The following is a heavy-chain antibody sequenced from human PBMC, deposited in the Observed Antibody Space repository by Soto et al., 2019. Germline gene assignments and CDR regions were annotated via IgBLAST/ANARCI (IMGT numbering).Heavy chain of an antibody. CDR2: ISSSGSTI. CDR3: ERGQSGYYYYMDV. V-gene: IGHV3-11*01. CDR1: GFTFSDYY. J-gene: IGHJ6*03. D-gene: IGHD6-25*01. Sequence: GSLRLSCAASGFTFSDYYMSWIRQAPGKGLEWVSYISSSGSTIYYADSVKGRFTISRDNAKNSLYLQMNSLRAEETAVYYWERGQSGYYYYMDVWGKVNTVPVSS.